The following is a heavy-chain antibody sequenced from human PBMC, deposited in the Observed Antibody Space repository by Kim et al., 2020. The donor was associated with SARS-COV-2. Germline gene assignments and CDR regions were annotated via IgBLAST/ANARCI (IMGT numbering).Heavy chain of an antibody. CDR3: AKDTNYDSRGYTVNGMDV. CDR1: GFTFDDYA. J-gene: IGHJ6*01. Sequence: GGSLRLSCAASGFTFDDYAMHWVRQAPGKGLEWVSGISWNSGSIGYADSVKGRFTISRDNAKNSLYLQMNSLRAEDTALYYCAKDTNYDSRGYTVNGMDV. D-gene: IGHD3-22*01. V-gene: IGHV3-9*01. CDR2: ISWNSGSI.